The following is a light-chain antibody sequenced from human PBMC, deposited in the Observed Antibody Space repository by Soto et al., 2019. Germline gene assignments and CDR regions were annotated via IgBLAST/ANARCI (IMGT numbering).Light chain of an antibody. CDR1: QNVRSN. J-gene: IGKJ1*01. CDR3: QQYNDWHTWT. CDR2: GAS. V-gene: IGKV3-15*01. Sequence: EIVMTQSPATLSVSPGERATLSCRASQNVRSNLAWYQQKPGQAPRLLIYGASTRATGIPARFSGSGSATDFSLTITSLKSEDFAVYYCQQYNDWHTWTFGHGTKVDI.